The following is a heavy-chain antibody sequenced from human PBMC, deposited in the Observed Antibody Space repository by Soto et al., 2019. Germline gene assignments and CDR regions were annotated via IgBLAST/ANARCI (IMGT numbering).Heavy chain of an antibody. J-gene: IGHJ4*02. Sequence: QVQLVESGGGVVQPGRSLRLSCAASGFTFSSYGMHWVRQAPGKGLGWVAVISYDGSNKYYADSVKGRFTISRDNSKNTLYLQMNSLRAEDTAVYYCAKAGRYCGGDCYSVNYWGQGTLVTVSS. V-gene: IGHV3-30*18. CDR3: AKAGRYCGGDCYSVNY. CDR2: ISYDGSNK. CDR1: GFTFSSYG. D-gene: IGHD2-21*02.